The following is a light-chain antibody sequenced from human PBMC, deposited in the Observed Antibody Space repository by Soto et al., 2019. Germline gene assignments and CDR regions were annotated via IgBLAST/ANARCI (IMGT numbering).Light chain of an antibody. J-gene: IGLJ2*01. CDR2: DVF. CDR3: SSFAPSYRVI. V-gene: IGLV2-11*01. CDR1: SSDIGSYNA. Sequence: QSALTQPRSVSGSPGHSVTIPYFGTSSDIGSYNAVSWYQQHPGKAPKLIIFDVFERPSGVPDRFSGSKSGNSASLTISGLQAEDESDYYCSSFAPSYRVIFGGGTKLTVL.